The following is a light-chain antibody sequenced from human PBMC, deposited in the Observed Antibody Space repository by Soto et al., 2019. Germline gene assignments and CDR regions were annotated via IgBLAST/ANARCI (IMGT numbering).Light chain of an antibody. V-gene: IGKV1-33*01. J-gene: IGKJ5*01. CDR2: DAS. CDR1: QNINNY. CDR3: QQYENLPT. Sequence: DIQITQSTSSLSASVGDRVTITFQASQNINNYLNWYQQKPGRAPKLLIYDASNLEAGVPSRFRGSGSGTDFTFTISRLQPEDIATYYCQQYENLPTFGQGTRLE.